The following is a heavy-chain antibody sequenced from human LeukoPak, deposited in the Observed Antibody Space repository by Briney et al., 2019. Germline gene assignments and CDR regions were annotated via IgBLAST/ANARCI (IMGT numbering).Heavy chain of an antibody. CDR2: IKGKTDGGTT. D-gene: IGHD3-22*01. CDR3: TTGLYDSSGYYQRWFDP. J-gene: IGHJ5*02. CDR1: GFTFSNAW. V-gene: IGHV3-15*01. Sequence: PGGSLRLSCAASGFTFSNAWMSWVRQAPGKGLEWVGRIKGKTDGGTTDYAAPVKGRFTISRDDSKNTLYLQMNSLKTEDTAVYYCTTGLYDSSGYYQRWFDPWGQGTLVTVSS.